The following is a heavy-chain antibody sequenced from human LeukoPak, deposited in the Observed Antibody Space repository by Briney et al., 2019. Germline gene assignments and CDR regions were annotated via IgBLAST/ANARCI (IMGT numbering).Heavy chain of an antibody. CDR1: GGSISSGSYY. J-gene: IGHJ4*02. CDR2: IYTSGST. V-gene: IGHV4-61*02. D-gene: IGHD6-19*01. Sequence: SETLSLTCTVSGGSISSGSYYWSWIRQPAGKGLEWIGRIYTSGSTNYNPSLKSRVTISVDTSKNQFSLKLSSATAADTAVYYCARARAVAGDVDYWGQGTLVTVSS. CDR3: ARARAVAGDVDY.